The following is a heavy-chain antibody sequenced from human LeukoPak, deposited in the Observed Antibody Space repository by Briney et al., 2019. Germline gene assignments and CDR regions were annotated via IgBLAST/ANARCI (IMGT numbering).Heavy chain of an antibody. J-gene: IGHJ4*02. CDR3: AADYYDSSGYFDY. Sequence: VASVKVSCKASGFTFTSSAMQWVRQARGQRLEWIGWTVVGSGNTNYAQKFQERVTITRDMSTSTAYMELSSLRSEDTAVYYCAADYYDSSGYFDYWGQGTLVTVS. CDR2: TVVGSGNT. D-gene: IGHD3-22*01. V-gene: IGHV1-58*02. CDR1: GFTFTSSA.